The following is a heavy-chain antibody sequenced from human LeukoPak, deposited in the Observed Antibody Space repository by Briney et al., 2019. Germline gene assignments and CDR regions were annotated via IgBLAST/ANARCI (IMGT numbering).Heavy chain of an antibody. CDR2: ISAYNGNT. CDR1: GYTFTSYG. V-gene: IGHV1-18*01. Sequence: ASVKVSCKASGYTFTSYGISWVRQAPGQGLEWMGWISAYNGNTNYAQKFQGRVTITADESTSTAYMELSSLRSEDTAVYYCAYCSSTSCYSNAFDIWGQGTMVTVSS. D-gene: IGHD2-2*01. J-gene: IGHJ3*02. CDR3: AYCSSTSCYSNAFDI.